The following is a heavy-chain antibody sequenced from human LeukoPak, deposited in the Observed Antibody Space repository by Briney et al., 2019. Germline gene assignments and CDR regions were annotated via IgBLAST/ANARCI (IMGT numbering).Heavy chain of an antibody. CDR2: IYYSGST. D-gene: IGHD3-22*01. CDR3: ARWSGYYYDSSGSDDAFDI. CDR1: GGSISSYY. J-gene: IGHJ3*02. V-gene: IGHV4-59*01. Sequence: SETLSLTCTVSGGSISSYYWSWIRQPPGKGLEWIRYIYYSGSTNYNPSLKSRVTISVDTSKNQFSLKLSSVTAADTAVYYCARWSGYYYDSSGSDDAFDIWGQGTMVTVSS.